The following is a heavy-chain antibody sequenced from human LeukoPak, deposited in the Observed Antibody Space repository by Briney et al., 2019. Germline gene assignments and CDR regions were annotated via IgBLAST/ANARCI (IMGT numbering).Heavy chain of an antibody. CDR1: GGSISSYY. D-gene: IGHD1-26*01. CDR3: AGFGSYRGSWFDP. J-gene: IGHJ5*02. Sequence: PSETLSLTCTVSGGSISSYYWSWIRQPPGKGLEWIGYIYYSGSTNYNPSLKSRFTISVDTSKNQFSLKLSSVTAADTAVYYCAGFGSYRGSWFDPWGQGTLVTVSS. CDR2: IYYSGST. V-gene: IGHV4-59*01.